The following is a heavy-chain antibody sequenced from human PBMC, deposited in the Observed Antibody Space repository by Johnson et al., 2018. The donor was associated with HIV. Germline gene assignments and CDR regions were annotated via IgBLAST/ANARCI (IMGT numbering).Heavy chain of an antibody. J-gene: IGHJ3*02. D-gene: IGHD6-19*01. CDR1: GFTLSRYD. V-gene: IGHV3-13*01. Sequence: VQLVESGGGLVQPGGSLRLSCAASGFTLSRYDMHWVRQPTGKGLEWVSGIGTSGDTYSGSVKGRFTISRDNSKNTLDLQMNSLRAEDTAVYYCVSSAQWSGWPPGAFDIWGQGTMVTVSA. CDR2: IGTSGDT. CDR3: VSSAQWSGWPPGAFDI.